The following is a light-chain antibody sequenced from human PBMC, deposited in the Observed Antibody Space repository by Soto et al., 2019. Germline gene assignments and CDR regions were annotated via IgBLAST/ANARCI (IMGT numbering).Light chain of an antibody. CDR2: DNN. Sequence: QPVLTQPPSGTRVPGQRGSITNTRSNSNIGAGYPVHWYQQLPGTAPKLLIYDNNSRPSGVPDRFSNSKSGTSASLAITGLQAEDEADYYCQSYDRSLSAYVFGTGTKVTVL. CDR3: QSYDRSLSAYV. J-gene: IGLJ1*01. V-gene: IGLV1-40*01. CDR1: NSNIGAGYP.